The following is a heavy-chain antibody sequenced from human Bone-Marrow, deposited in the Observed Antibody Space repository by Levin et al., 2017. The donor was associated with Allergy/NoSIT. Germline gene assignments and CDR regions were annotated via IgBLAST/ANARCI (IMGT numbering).Heavy chain of an antibody. J-gene: IGHJ6*02. CDR3: AREPPTHYYYYGMDV. V-gene: IGHV3-33*01. Sequence: GGSLRLSCAASGFTFSSYGMHWVRQAPGKGLEWVAVIWYDGSNKYYADSVKGRFTISRDNSKNTLYLQMNSLRAEDTAVYYCAREPPTHYYYYGMDVWGQGTTVTVSS. CDR1: GFTFSSYG. CDR2: IWYDGSNK.